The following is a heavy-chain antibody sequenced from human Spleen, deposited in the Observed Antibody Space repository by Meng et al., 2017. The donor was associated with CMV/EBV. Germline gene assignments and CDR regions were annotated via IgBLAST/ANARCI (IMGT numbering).Heavy chain of an antibody. CDR1: GDSVSSNSAA. CDR2: TYYRSKWYN. CDR3: ARVQRDFWSGYLAI. V-gene: IGHV6-1*01. Sequence: QVHMRQSGPGLLKPSQPLSLTCATSGDSVSSNSAAWNWIRQSPSRGLEWLGRTYYRSKWYNDYAVSVKSRITINPDTSKNQFSLQLNSVTPEDTAVYYCARVQRDFWSGYLAIWGQGTLVTVSS. J-gene: IGHJ4*02. D-gene: IGHD3-3*01.